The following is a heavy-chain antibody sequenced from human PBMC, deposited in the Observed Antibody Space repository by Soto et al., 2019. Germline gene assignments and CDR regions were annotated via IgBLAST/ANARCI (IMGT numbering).Heavy chain of an antibody. J-gene: IGHJ6*02. CDR2: ISGSGGST. CDR3: AKIEYASSWYYYGMDV. CDR1: GFTFSSYA. D-gene: IGHD6-13*01. Sequence: EVQLLESGGGLVQPGGSLRLSCAASGFTFSSYAMSWVRQAPGKGLEWVSVISGSGGSTYYADSVKGRFTISRDNSKNTLYVQMNSLRAEDTAVYYCAKIEYASSWYYYGMDVWDQGTTVTVSS. V-gene: IGHV3-23*01.